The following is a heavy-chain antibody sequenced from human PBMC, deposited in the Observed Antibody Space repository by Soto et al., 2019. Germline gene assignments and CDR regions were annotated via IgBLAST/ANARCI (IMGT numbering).Heavy chain of an antibody. CDR1: GFTFSSYA. D-gene: IGHD6-19*01. Sequence: EVQLLESGGGLVQPGGSLRLSCAASGFTFSSYAMSWVRQAPGKGLEWVSAISGRGGSTYDADSVKGRFTISRYNSKNTRYLQTNSLRAEDTAVYYCAKGSEGSGWYGYYGMDVWGQGTTVTVSS. CDR2: ISGRGGST. V-gene: IGHV3-23*01. J-gene: IGHJ6*02. CDR3: AKGSEGSGWYGYYGMDV.